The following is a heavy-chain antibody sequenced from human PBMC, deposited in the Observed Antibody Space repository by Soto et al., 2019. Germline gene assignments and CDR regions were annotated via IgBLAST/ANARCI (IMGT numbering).Heavy chain of an antibody. D-gene: IGHD6-6*01. Sequence: PGGSLRLSSAASGFTCSSYAMSWVRQAPGKGLEWVSAISGSGGSTYYADSVKGRFTISRDNSKNTLYLQMNSLRAEDTAVYYCASRSRYYYYGMDVWGQGTTVTVSS. CDR3: ASRSRYYYYGMDV. CDR2: ISGSGGST. J-gene: IGHJ6*02. CDR1: GFTCSSYA. V-gene: IGHV3-23*01.